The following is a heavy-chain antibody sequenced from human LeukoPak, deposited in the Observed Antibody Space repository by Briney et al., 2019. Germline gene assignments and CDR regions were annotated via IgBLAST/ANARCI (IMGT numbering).Heavy chain of an antibody. CDR3: AKEYDFWSGYSKADY. V-gene: IGHV3-23*01. J-gene: IGHJ4*02. D-gene: IGHD3-3*01. CDR1: TFAFSSYA. CDR2: ISGSGGST. Sequence: GGSLRLSCAASTFAFSSYAMTWVRQAPGKGLEWVSAISGSGGSTYYADSVKGRFTISRDNSKNTLYLQMNSLRAEDTAVYYCAKEYDFWSGYSKADYWGQGTLVTVSS.